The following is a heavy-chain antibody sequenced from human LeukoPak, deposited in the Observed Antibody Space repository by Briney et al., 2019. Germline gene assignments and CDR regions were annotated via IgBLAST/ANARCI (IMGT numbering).Heavy chain of an antibody. V-gene: IGHV4-59*12. Sequence: SETLSLTCTVSGGSIRSYYWSWIRQPPGKGLEWIGYIYSSGSTNYNPSLKSRVTMSVDTSKNQFSLKLSSVTAADTAVYYCARDNPSYYDFWSGDYYMDVWGKGTTVTVSS. J-gene: IGHJ6*03. CDR3: ARDNPSYYDFWSGDYYMDV. CDR2: IYSSGST. CDR1: GGSIRSYY. D-gene: IGHD3-3*01.